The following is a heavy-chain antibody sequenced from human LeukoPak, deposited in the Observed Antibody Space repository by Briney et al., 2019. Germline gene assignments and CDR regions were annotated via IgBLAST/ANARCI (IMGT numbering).Heavy chain of an antibody. V-gene: IGHV3-7*03. CDR2: IRQDGGDK. D-gene: IGHD2/OR15-2a*01. CDR3: ARVIVTVPGQSDYFDY. J-gene: IGHJ4*02. Sequence: GGSLRLSCATSGFTFSNYWMCWFRQAPGKGLEWVANIRQDGGDKYYADSVKGRFTISRDNAKNSLYLQMNSLRAEDTAVYSCARVIVTVPGQSDYFDYWGQGTLVTFSS. CDR1: GFTFSNYW.